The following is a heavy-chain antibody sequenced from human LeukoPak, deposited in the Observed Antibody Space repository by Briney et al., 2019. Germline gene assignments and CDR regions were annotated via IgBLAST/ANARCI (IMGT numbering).Heavy chain of an antibody. D-gene: IGHD3-10*01. V-gene: IGHV3-23*01. CDR1: GFALSSYA. Sequence: GGSLRLSCAASGFALSSYAMSWVRQAPGKGLEWVSAISGSDGRTYFADSVKGRFTISRDNSKNTLYLQMNSLRAEDTAVYYCAREATMVRGIITFFDFWGQGTLVTVSS. CDR2: ISGSDGRT. CDR3: AREATMVRGIITFFDF. J-gene: IGHJ4*02.